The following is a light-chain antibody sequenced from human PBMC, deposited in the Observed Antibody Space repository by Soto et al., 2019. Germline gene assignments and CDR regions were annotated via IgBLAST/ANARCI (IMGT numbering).Light chain of an antibody. Sequence: IVLTQSPGTLSLSPGERATLSCRASQSVSSSYLARYQQKPGQAPRLLIYGATSRATGIPDRFSGSGSGTDFTLTISRLEPEEFAVYYCQQYGSSPLTFGGGTKVEIK. V-gene: IGKV3-20*01. CDR3: QQYGSSPLT. CDR2: GAT. CDR1: QSVSSSY. J-gene: IGKJ4*01.